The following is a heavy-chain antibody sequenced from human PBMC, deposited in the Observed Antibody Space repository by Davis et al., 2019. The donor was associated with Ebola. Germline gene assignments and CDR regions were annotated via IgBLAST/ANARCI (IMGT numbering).Heavy chain of an antibody. CDR2: IWYDGSRK. D-gene: IGHD2-15*01. Sequence: SCAASGFNFRSYGMHWVRQAPDKGLEWVAVIWYDGSRKYYGDSVKGRFTISRDNSNNLLYLQMNSLRAEDTAVYYCAIPDCSGANCYSVYIKNWGQGTLVTVSS. V-gene: IGHV3-33*01. CDR1: GFNFRSYG. CDR3: AIPDCSGANCYSVYIKN. J-gene: IGHJ4*02.